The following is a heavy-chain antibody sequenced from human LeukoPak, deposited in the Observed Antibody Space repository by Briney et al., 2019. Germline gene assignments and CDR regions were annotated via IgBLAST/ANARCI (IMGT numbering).Heavy chain of an antibody. CDR2: ISWNSGSI. Sequence: GGSLRLSCAASGFTFDDYAMHWVRHAPGKGLEWVSGISWNSGSIGYADSVKGRFTISRDSAKNSLYLQMNSLRAEDTALYYCAKDPAHSSSWYGDAFDIWGQGTMVTVSS. J-gene: IGHJ3*02. V-gene: IGHV3-9*01. CDR1: GFTFDDYA. D-gene: IGHD6-13*01. CDR3: AKDPAHSSSWYGDAFDI.